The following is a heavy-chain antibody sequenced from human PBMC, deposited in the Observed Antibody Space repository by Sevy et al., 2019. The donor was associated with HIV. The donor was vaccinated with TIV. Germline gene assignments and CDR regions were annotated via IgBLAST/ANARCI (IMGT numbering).Heavy chain of an antibody. CDR1: GFTVSSNY. Sequence: GGSLRLSCAASGFTVSSNYMSWVRQAPGKGLEWVSVIYSGEYTYYADSVKGRFTISRDISKNTLNLQMNSLRDEDTAIYYCATTSTPLYYYALDVWGQGTTVTVSS. D-gene: IGHD1-26*01. CDR3: ATTSTPLYYYALDV. CDR2: IYSGEYT. V-gene: IGHV3-53*01. J-gene: IGHJ6*02.